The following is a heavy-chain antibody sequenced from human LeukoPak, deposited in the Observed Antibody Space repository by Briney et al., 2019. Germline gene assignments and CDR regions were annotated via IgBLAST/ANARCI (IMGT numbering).Heavy chain of an antibody. CDR2: IYYSGST. CDR3: ARLLTKSGYSYGYRPHDY. V-gene: IGHV4-39*01. Sequence: SETLSLTCTVSGGSISSSSYYWGWIRQPPGKGLEWIGSIYYSGSTYYNPSLKSRVTISVDTSKNQFSLKLSSVTAADTAVYYCARLLTKSGYSYGYRPHDYWGQGTLVTVSS. J-gene: IGHJ4*02. CDR1: GGSISSSSYY. D-gene: IGHD5-18*01.